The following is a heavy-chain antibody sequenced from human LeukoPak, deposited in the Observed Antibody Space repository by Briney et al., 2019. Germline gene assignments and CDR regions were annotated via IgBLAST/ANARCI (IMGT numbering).Heavy chain of an antibody. J-gene: IGHJ6*02. Sequence: GGSLRLSCFASGFSVTSFDMYWVRQAAGRGLEWVSAVGTNDDTYYPGSVKGRFIISRENAKNSFSLQMNNLRVEDTAVYYCTREWRGIASHYRGMDVWGQGTTVTVSS. V-gene: IGHV3-13*01. CDR1: GFSVTSFD. CDR3: TREWRGIASHYRGMDV. D-gene: IGHD6-6*01. CDR2: VGTNDDT.